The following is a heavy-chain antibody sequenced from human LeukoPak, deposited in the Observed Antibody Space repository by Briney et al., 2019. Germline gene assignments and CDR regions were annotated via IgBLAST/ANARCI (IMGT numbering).Heavy chain of an antibody. V-gene: IGHV1-8*03. CDR2: MNPNSGNT. D-gene: IGHD5-18*01. CDR3: ARGSYFRWFDP. Sequence: GALVRVSCKASGYTFTSYDINWVRQATGQGLEWMGWMNPNSGNTGYAQKFQGRVTITRNTSISTAYMELSSLRSEDTAVYYCARGSYFRWFDPWAREPWSPSP. CDR1: GYTFTSYD. J-gene: IGHJ5*02.